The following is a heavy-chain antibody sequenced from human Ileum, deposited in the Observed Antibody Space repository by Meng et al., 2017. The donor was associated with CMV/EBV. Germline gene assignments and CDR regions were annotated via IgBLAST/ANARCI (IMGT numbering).Heavy chain of an antibody. CDR1: GESFSGHY. Sequence: TRSLTCAVYGESFSGHYWNWIRQPPGKGLEWIGEINHSGSTNYNPSFKSRVTISVDTSKNQFSLKLRSVTAVDTAVYYCARGRMFDPWGQGTLVTVSS. J-gene: IGHJ5*02. CDR2: INHSGST. CDR3: ARGRMFDP. V-gene: IGHV4-34*01.